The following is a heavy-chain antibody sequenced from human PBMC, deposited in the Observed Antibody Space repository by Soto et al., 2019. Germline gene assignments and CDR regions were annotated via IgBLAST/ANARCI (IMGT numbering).Heavy chain of an antibody. J-gene: IGHJ4*02. CDR2: ISGSGGST. Sequence: GGSLRLSCAASGFTFSSYAMSWVRQAPGKGLEWVSAISGSGGSTYYADSVKGRFTISRDNSKNTLYLQMNSLRAEDTAVYYCAKDLRRAEGVNGVCYTHWGQGTLVTVSS. CDR3: AKDLRRAEGVNGVCYTH. CDR1: GFTFSSYA. V-gene: IGHV3-23*01. D-gene: IGHD2-8*01.